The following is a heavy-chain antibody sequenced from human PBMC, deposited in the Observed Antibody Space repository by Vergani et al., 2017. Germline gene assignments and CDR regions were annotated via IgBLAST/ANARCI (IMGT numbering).Heavy chain of an antibody. CDR3: ARGMDRDEASTGYRLEGMDI. CDR2: IYHSGST. D-gene: IGHD3-9*01. V-gene: IGHV4-30-2*01. J-gene: IGHJ6*02. Sequence: QLQLQESGSGLVKPSQTLSLTCAVSGGSISSGGYSWSWIRQPPGKGLEWIGYIYHSGSTYYSPSLKSRVTISVDRSKNQFSLKLSSVTAADTAVYYCARGMDRDEASTGYRLEGMDIWGQGTTVTISS. CDR1: GGSISSGGYS.